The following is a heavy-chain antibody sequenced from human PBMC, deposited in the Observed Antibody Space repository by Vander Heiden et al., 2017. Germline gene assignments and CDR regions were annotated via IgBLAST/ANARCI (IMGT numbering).Heavy chain of an antibody. CDR1: DCTFSGYG. D-gene: IGHD4-17*01. V-gene: IGHV3-33*01. Sequence: QVQLVESGGGVVQPGRSLRLSCAASDCTFSGYGMHWVRQAPGKGLEWVAVIWYDGSNKYYADSVKGRFTISRDNSKNTLYLQMNSLRAEDTAVYYCASDYGGNFNWGQGTLVTVSS. CDR2: IWYDGSNK. J-gene: IGHJ4*02. CDR3: ASDYGGNFN.